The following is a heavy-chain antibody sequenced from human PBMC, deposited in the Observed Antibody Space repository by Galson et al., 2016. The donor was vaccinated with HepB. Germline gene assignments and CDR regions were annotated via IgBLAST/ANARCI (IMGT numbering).Heavy chain of an antibody. CDR1: GFTFSTYT. CDR2: ISDRSTRT. D-gene: IGHD1-26*01. V-gene: IGHV3-23*01. Sequence: SLRLSCAASGFTFSTYTMSWVRQAPGKGPEWVSGISDRSTRTNYADSVKGRFTISRDDSKNALYLQMSSLRAEDTAVYYCAKLLVGLVGATTYDYWGQGTLVTVSS. J-gene: IGHJ4*02. CDR3: AKLLVGLVGATTYDY.